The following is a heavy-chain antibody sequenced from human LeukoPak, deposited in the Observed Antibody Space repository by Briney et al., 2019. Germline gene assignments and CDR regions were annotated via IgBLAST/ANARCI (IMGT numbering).Heavy chain of an antibody. J-gene: IGHJ4*02. Sequence: GGSLRLSCAASGFTFSTYSMNWVRQAPGKGLEWVSSISGSSIYIYYADSVKGRFTISRDNAKNSLYLQLNSLRAEDTAVYYCARDPRYYDGSGYHYDYWGQGTLVTVSS. D-gene: IGHD3-22*01. CDR3: ARDPRYYDGSGYHYDY. CDR1: GFTFSTYS. V-gene: IGHV3-21*01. CDR2: ISGSSIYI.